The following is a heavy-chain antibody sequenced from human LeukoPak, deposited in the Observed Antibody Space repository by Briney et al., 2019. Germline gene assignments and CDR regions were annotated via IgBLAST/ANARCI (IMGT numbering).Heavy chain of an antibody. Sequence: GGSLRLSCAASGFTFSTYSMNWLRLAPGKGLEWVGRIKSKTDGGTTDYAAPVKGRFTISRDDSKNTLYLQMNSLKTEDTAVYYCSTFPYCGSTSCYGRWGQGTLVTVSS. CDR2: IKSKTDGGTT. CDR3: STFPYCGSTSCYGR. D-gene: IGHD2-2*01. CDR1: GFTFSTYS. J-gene: IGHJ4*02. V-gene: IGHV3-15*01.